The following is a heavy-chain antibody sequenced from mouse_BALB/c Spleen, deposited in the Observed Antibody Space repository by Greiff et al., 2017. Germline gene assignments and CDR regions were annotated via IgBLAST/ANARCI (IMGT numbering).Heavy chain of an antibody. Sequence: EVQRVESGGGLVKPGGSLKLSCAASGFTFSSYAMSWVRQSPEKRLEWVAEISSGGSYTYYPDTVTGRFTISRDNAKNTLYLEMSSLRSEDTAMYYCAREGAGYFDVWGAGTTVTVSS. V-gene: IGHV5-9-4*01. CDR3: AREGAGYFDV. CDR2: ISSGGSYT. J-gene: IGHJ1*01. CDR1: GFTFSSYA.